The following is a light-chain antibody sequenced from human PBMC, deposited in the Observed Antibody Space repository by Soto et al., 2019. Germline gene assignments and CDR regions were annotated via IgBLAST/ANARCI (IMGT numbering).Light chain of an antibody. V-gene: IGLV2-14*03. Sequence: QSVLTQPASVSGSLGQSITISCSGTRSDVGGFDYVSWYQQRPGKAPKLLIYEVANRPSGVSYRFSASKSGNTASLTISGLQADDEADYYCSSYTSSATLIFGGGTKLTVL. J-gene: IGLJ2*01. CDR1: RSDVGGFDY. CDR3: SSYTSSATLI. CDR2: EVA.